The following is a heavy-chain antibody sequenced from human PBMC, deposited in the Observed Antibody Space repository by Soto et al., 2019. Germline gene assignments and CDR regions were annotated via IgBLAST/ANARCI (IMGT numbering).Heavy chain of an antibody. Sequence: GGSLRLSCAASGFTFSSYAMSWVRQAPGKGLEWVSAISGRGGSTYYAESVKGRFTISRDNSKNTLYLQMNSLIAEDMAVDSWAKDRTYYDSRGYYYDACDIWGQGTMVTVSS. CDR1: GFTFSSYA. D-gene: IGHD3-22*01. V-gene: IGHV3-23*01. J-gene: IGHJ3*02. CDR2: ISGRGGST. CDR3: AKDRTYYDSRGYYYDACDI.